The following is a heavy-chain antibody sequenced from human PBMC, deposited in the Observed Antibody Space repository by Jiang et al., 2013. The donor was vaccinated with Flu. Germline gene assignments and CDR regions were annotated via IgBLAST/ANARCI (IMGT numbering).Heavy chain of an antibody. Sequence: GAEVKKPGSSVKVSCKASGGTFSSYAISWVRQAPGQGLEWMGGIIPIFGTANYAQKFQGRVTITADESTSTAYMELSSLRSEDTAVYYCARDLSRDGYNYGIRMDYWGQGTLVTVSS. J-gene: IGHJ4*02. CDR2: IIPIFGTA. CDR3: ARDLSRDGYNYGIRMDY. V-gene: IGHV1-69*01. D-gene: IGHD5-24*01. CDR1: GGTFSSYA.